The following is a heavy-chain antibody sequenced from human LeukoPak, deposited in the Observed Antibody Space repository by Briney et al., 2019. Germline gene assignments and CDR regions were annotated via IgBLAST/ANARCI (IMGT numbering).Heavy chain of an antibody. D-gene: IGHD4-17*01. CDR3: AKDVGDYGDYFDY. CDR2: ISGSGGST. J-gene: IGHJ4*02. CDR1: GFTLSSYA. Sequence: GGSLRLSCAASGFTLSSYAMSWVRQAPGKGLEWVSAISGSGGSTYYADSVKGRFTISRDNSKNTLYLQMNSLRAEDTAVYYCAKDVGDYGDYFDYWGQGTLVTVSS. V-gene: IGHV3-23*01.